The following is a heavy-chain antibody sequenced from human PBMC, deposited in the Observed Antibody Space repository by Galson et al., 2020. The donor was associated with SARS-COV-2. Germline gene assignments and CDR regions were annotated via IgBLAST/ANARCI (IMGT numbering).Heavy chain of an antibody. D-gene: IGHD5-12*01. CDR2: IKSKTDGGTT. Sequence: GESLKISCAASGFTFSNAWMSWVRQALGKGLEWVGRIKSKTDGGTTDYAAPVKGRFTISRDDSKNTLYLQMNSLKTEDTAVYYCTTDPPPASGYELYYYYYYMDVWGKGTTVTVSS. CDR3: TTDPPPASGYELYYYYYYMDV. V-gene: IGHV3-15*01. CDR1: GFTFSNAW. J-gene: IGHJ6*03.